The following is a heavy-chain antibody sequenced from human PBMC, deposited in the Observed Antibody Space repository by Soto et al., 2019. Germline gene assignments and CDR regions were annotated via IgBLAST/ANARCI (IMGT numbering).Heavy chain of an antibody. CDR3: AAGEASSRNLAPYYLDF. V-gene: IGHV4-59*01. D-gene: IGHD6-13*01. CDR2: IHYSGTT. CDR1: GGSMRNYF. J-gene: IGHJ4*02. Sequence: ASETLSITCTVSGGSMRNYFWTWIRQPPGKGLEWIGYIHYSGTTSFFPSYNPSLRSRVTISEDTSKNQFSLKLLSVTTAATAVYFCAAGEASSRNLAPYYLDFWGQGTLVTVSS.